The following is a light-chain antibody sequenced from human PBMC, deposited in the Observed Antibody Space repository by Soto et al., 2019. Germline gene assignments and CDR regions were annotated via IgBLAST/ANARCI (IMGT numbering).Light chain of an antibody. CDR2: DAS. Sequence: EIVLTQSPATLSLSPGERATLSCGASQSVSSYFAWYQKKPGQAPRLLIYDASNRATGIPARFSGSGSGTDFTLTISSLEPEDFAVYYCQQRSDPLTFGGGTKVDIK. CDR3: QQRSDPLT. V-gene: IGKV3-11*01. CDR1: QSVSSY. J-gene: IGKJ4*01.